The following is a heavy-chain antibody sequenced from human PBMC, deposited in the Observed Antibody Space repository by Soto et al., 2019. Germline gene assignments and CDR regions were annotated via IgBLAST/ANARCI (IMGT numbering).Heavy chain of an antibody. D-gene: IGHD3-16*02. CDR2: IHDTGRT. CDR1: GDSLSTYY. J-gene: IGHJ4*02. V-gene: IGHV4-4*07. CDR3: ARESVSGTYRFDS. Sequence: SDTLSLTCTVSGDSLSTYYWSWVRQPAGERLEWIGRIHDTGRTNYNPSLKSRVTMSVDTSKNQFSLRVNSVTAADTAVYYCARESVSGTYRFDSWGQGXLVTVYS.